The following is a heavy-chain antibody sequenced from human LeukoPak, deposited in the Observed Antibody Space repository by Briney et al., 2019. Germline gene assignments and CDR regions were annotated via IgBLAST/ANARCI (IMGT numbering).Heavy chain of an antibody. CDR2: IRYDGSNK. J-gene: IGHJ4*02. CDR1: GFTFTTYW. D-gene: IGHD1-1*01. V-gene: IGHV3-30*02. Sequence: GGSLRLSCAASGFTFTTYWMSWVRQAPEKGLEWVAFIRYDGSNKYYADSVKGRFTISRDNSKNTLYLQMNSLRAEDTAVYYCAKFKVAGTGFDYWGQGTLVTVSS. CDR3: AKFKVAGTGFDY.